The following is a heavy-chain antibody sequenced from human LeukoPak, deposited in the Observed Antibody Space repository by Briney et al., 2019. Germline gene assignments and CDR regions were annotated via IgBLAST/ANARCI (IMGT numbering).Heavy chain of an antibody. CDR2: IYYSGST. Sequence: SETLSLTCTVSGGSISSYYWSWIRQPPGKGLEWIGYIYYSGSTNYNPSLKSRVTISVDTSKNQFSLKLSSVTAADTAVYYCARTLGGVVDYWGQGTLVTVSS. V-gene: IGHV4-59*08. CDR3: ARTLGGVVDY. D-gene: IGHD3-16*01. J-gene: IGHJ4*02. CDR1: GGSISSYY.